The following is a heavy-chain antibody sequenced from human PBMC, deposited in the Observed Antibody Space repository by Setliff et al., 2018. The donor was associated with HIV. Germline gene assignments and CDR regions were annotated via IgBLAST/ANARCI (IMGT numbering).Heavy chain of an antibody. Sequence: TLSLTCAVSGGPLNSRNWWSWVRQPPGKGLEWIGEVFHSGSANSNASLRSRVMISVDTSKNQFSLKLSAVTAADTAVYYCARDHVFGSRTGFDPWGPGILVTVSS. J-gene: IGHJ5*02. CDR1: GGPLNSRNW. V-gene: IGHV4-4*02. D-gene: IGHD3-10*01. CDR3: ARDHVFGSRTGFDP. CDR2: VFHSGSA.